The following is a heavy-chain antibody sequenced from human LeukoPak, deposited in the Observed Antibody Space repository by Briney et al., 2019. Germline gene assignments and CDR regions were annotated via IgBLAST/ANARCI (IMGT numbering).Heavy chain of an antibody. J-gene: IGHJ4*02. Sequence: SETLSLTCTVPGGSISNFFWSWIRQPAGKGLEWIGRIYSDGSTNSNPSLRSRVTMSLDTPKNQISLTLTSVTAADTAVYYCATLKRGSIYGYFDFWGQGIKVTVSS. CDR1: GGSISNFF. CDR3: ATLKRGSIYGYFDF. D-gene: IGHD5-18*01. V-gene: IGHV4-4*07. CDR2: IYSDGST.